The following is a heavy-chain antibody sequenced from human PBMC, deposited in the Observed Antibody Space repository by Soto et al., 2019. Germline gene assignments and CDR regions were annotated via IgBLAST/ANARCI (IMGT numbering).Heavy chain of an antibody. Sequence: SGPTLVNPTETLTLTCTVSGFSLSNARMGVSWIRQPPGKALEWLAHIFSNDEKSHSTSLKSRLTISKDTSKSQVVLTMTNMDPVDTATYYCARTTRGYCSGGSCYDWFDPWGQGTLVTVSS. CDR3: ARTTRGYCSGGSCYDWFDP. D-gene: IGHD2-15*01. V-gene: IGHV2-26*01. J-gene: IGHJ5*02. CDR2: IFSNDEK. CDR1: GFSLSNARMG.